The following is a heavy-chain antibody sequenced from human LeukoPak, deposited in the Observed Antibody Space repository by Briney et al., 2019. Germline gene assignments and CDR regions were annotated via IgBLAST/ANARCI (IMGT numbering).Heavy chain of an antibody. CDR2: IWYDGSKE. D-gene: IGHD2-15*01. Sequence: PGGSLRLSCAASGFTFSSYGMHWVRQAPGKGLEWVAAIWYDGSKEYYADSVKGRFAISRDDSKSTLYLQMNSLRDEDTAVYYCARDPCSARSCPPWDWGQGTQVIVSS. CDR1: GFTFSSYG. CDR3: ARDPCSARSCPPWD. J-gene: IGHJ4*02. V-gene: IGHV3-33*08.